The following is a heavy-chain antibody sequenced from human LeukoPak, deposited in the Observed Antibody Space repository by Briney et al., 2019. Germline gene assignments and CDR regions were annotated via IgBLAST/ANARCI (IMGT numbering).Heavy chain of an antibody. Sequence: PSETLSLTCTVSGGSISSSGYYWDWIRQPPGKGLQWIGNFYYTGSTHYNPSLKSRVTISVDTSKNQFSLKLNSVTAADTTVYYCASHHSGASPSDAFDIWGQGTMVTVSS. V-gene: IGHV4-39*01. CDR1: GGSISSSGYY. J-gene: IGHJ3*02. CDR2: FYYTGST. CDR3: ASHHSGASPSDAFDI. D-gene: IGHD5-12*01.